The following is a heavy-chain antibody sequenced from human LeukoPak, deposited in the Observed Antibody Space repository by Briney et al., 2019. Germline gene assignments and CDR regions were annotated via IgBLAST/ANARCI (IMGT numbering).Heavy chain of an antibody. CDR1: GFTSGTYW. CDR3: ARGLGYCTSTTCLLPFDY. CDR2: IYSGGST. D-gene: IGHD2-2*01. V-gene: IGHV3-53*01. Sequence: PGGSLRLSCAASGFTSGTYWMSWVRQAPGKGLECVSVIYSGGSTYYADSVKGRFTVSRDNSKNTLYLQMNSLRAEDTAMYYCARGLGYCTSTTCLLPFDYWGQGTLVTVSS. J-gene: IGHJ4*02.